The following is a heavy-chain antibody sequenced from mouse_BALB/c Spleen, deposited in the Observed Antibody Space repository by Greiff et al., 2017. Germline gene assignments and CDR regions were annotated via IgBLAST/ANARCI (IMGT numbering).Heavy chain of an antibody. J-gene: IGHJ2*01. Sequence: VHLVESGGGLVQPGGSMKLSCVASGFTFSNYWMNWVRQSPEKGLEWVAEIRLKSNNYATHYAESVKGRFTISRDDSKSSVYLQMNNLRAEDTGIYYCTGDAGYWGQGTTLTVSS. CDR2: IRLKSNNYAT. CDR1: GFTFSNYW. V-gene: IGHV6-6*02. CDR3: TGDAGY.